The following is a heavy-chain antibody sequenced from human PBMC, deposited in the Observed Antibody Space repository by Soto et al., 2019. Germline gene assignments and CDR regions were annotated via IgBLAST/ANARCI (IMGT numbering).Heavy chain of an antibody. D-gene: IGHD3-22*01. CDR1: GYTFTSYG. V-gene: IGHV1-18*01. CDR3: ARESASYDSSGYYYD. Sequence: QVQLVQSGAEVKKPGASVKVSCKASGYTFTSYGISWVRLAPGQGLEWMGWISAYNGNTNYAQKHQGRVTMTTDTSTSTAYMELRSLRSDDTAVYYCARESASYDSSGYYYDWGQGTLVTVSS. CDR2: ISAYNGNT. J-gene: IGHJ4*02.